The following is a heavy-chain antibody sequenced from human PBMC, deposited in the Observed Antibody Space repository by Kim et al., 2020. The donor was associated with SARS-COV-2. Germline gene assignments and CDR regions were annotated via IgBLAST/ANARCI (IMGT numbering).Heavy chain of an antibody. J-gene: IGHJ5*02. D-gene: IGHD3-9*01. V-gene: IGHV4-39*07. CDR3: ARENSRNYDILTGAKNWFDP. Sequence: SETLSLTCTVSGGSISTSIYYWGWIRQPPGKGLEWIGTFYYRGSTYYNPSLKNRVTISLDTSKNQFSLKLSSVTAADTAMYYCARENSRNYDILTGAKNWFDPWGQGTLVTVSS. CDR2: FYYRGST. CDR1: GGSISTSIYY.